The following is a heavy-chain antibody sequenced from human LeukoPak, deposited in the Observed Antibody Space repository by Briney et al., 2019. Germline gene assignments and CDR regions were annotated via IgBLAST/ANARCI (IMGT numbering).Heavy chain of an antibody. D-gene: IGHD5-24*01. V-gene: IGHV3-23*01. J-gene: IGHJ3*02. CDR1: GLTFSSHA. CDR3: AKNYNSHDAFDI. CDR2: ISGSGGET. Sequence: GGSLRLSCAAPGLTFSSHAMTWVRQAPGKGLEWVSGISGSGGETFYADSVRGRFTISRDNSRNTLNPQMNSLRAEDTAVYYCAKNYNSHDAFDIWGQGTMVAVSS.